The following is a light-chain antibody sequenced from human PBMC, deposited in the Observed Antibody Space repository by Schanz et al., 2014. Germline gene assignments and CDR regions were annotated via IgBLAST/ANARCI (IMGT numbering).Light chain of an antibody. J-gene: IGKJ1*01. CDR1: QTISNY. CDR3: QQSYGTPT. Sequence: DIQLPQSPSSLSASVGARVTMTCRASQTISNYVTWYQHKPGKAPKFLIYAASTLQSGVPSRFSGSGSGTDFTLTISSLQPEDVATYYCQQSYGTPTFGQGTRVEIK. CDR2: AAS. V-gene: IGKV1-39*01.